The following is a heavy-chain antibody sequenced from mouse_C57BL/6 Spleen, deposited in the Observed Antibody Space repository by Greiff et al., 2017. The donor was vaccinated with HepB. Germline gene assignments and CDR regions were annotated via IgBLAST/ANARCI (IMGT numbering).Heavy chain of an antibody. V-gene: IGHV5-4*03. J-gene: IGHJ4*01. D-gene: IGHD2-3*01. CDR2: ISDGGSYT. CDR3: ARDEDDYYAYAMDY. CDR1: GFTFSSYA. Sequence: DVMLVESGGGLVQPGGSLKLSCAASGFTFSSYAMSWVRQTPEKRLEWVATISDGGSYTYYPDNVKVRFTIARDNAKNNLYLQMRHLKSEDTSKYYCARDEDDYYAYAMDYWGQGTSVTVSS.